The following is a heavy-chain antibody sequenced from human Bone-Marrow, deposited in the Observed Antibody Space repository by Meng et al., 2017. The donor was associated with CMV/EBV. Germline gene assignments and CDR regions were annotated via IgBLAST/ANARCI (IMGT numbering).Heavy chain of an antibody. CDR2: IIPIFGTA. D-gene: IGHD2-2*02. CDR3: ARDTGDCSSTSCYTWRDYYYYGMDV. Sequence: SVKVSCKASGGTFSSYAISWVRQAPGQGLEWMGGIIPIFGTANYAQKFQGRVTITTDESTSTAYMELSSLRPEDTAVYYCARDTGDCSSTSCYTWRDYYYYGMDVWGQGTTVTVSS. J-gene: IGHJ6*01. CDR1: GGTFSSYA. V-gene: IGHV1-69*05.